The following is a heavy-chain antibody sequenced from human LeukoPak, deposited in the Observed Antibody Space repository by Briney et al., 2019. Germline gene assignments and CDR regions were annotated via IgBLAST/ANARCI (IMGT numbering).Heavy chain of an antibody. CDR2: IHYTGAT. V-gene: IGHV4-34*01. CDR3: ARGNILTGYCFDF. D-gene: IGHD3-9*01. CDR1: GGSITGYY. J-gene: IGHJ4*02. Sequence: SETLSLTCAVYGGSITGYYWSWIRQTPGRGLEWVGEIHYTGATGYNLSLKSRATISTDTSKNQFSLRLSSVTAADTAVYYCARGNILTGYCFDFWGQGALVTVSS.